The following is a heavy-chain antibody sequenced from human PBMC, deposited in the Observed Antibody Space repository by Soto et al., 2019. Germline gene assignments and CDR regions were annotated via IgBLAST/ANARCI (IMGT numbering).Heavy chain of an antibody. CDR3: ARTLTNYGSGSYYNPNSGMDV. D-gene: IGHD3-10*01. J-gene: IGHJ6*02. Sequence: SETLSLTCTVSGDTLRSYYWSWIRQPPGKGLEWIGFIYYSGTTNYNPSLKGRVTISVDTSKNQFSLKLSSVTAADTAVYYCARTLTNYGSGSYYNPNSGMDVWGQGTTVTVSS. V-gene: IGHV4-59*12. CDR1: GDTLRSYY. CDR2: IYYSGTT.